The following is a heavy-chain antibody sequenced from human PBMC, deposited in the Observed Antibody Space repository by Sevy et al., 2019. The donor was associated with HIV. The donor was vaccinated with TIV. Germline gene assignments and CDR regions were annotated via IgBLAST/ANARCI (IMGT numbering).Heavy chain of an antibody. CDR1: GYSISSGYY. J-gene: IGHJ4*02. CDR2: IYHGGST. Sequence: SETLSLTCAVSGYSISSGYYWGWIGQPPGKGLEWIGSIYHGGSTYYNPSLKSRVTISVDTSKNQFSLKLSSVTAADTAVYYCARARYYDSSAYYYFDYWGQGTLVTVSS. V-gene: IGHV4-38-2*01. D-gene: IGHD3-22*01. CDR3: ARARYYDSSAYYYFDY.